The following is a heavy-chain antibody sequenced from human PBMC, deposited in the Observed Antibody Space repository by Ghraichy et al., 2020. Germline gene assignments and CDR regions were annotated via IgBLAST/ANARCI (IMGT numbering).Heavy chain of an antibody. CDR3: TRQGEAPTDPRDDP. CDR1: GFTFSGSA. V-gene: IGHV3-73*01. J-gene: IGHJ5*02. CDR2: IRSKANSYAT. Sequence: GESLNISCAASGFTFSGSAMHWVRQASGKGLEWVGRIRSKANSYATAYAASVKGRFTISRDDSKNTAYLQMNSLKTEDTAVYYCTRQGEAPTDPRDDPWGQGTLVTVSS.